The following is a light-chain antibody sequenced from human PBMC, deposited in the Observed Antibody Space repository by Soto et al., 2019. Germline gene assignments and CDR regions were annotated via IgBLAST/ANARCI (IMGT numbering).Light chain of an antibody. V-gene: IGKV3-11*01. CDR1: QNVHSY. Sequence: EIVLTQSPATLSLSPGERATLSCRASQNVHSYFAWYQQRPGQAPRLLIYDASNRATGIPARFSGSESGTDFSLTISSLEPEDSAVYYCQQRDNWPLTFGGGTKVEIK. J-gene: IGKJ4*01. CDR2: DAS. CDR3: QQRDNWPLT.